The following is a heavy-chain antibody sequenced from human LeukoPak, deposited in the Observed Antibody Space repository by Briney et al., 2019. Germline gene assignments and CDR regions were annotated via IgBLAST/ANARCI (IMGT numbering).Heavy chain of an antibody. J-gene: IGHJ4*02. Sequence: SETLSLTGAVYGGSFTSYYWSWIRQPPGKGLEWIGEISYGGVINYNPSLKSRLIIPVDTSKTQLSLKLSSVTAADTAVYYCATGARTMLLDRWGQGTPVTVSS. CDR3: ATGARTMLLDR. CDR1: GGSFTSYY. D-gene: IGHD3-22*01. CDR2: ISYGGVI. V-gene: IGHV4-34*01.